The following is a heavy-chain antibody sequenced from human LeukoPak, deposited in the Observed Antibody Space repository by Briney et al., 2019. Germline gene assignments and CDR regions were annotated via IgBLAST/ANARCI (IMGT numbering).Heavy chain of an antibody. J-gene: IGHJ5*02. V-gene: IGHV1-8*01. CDR1: GYTFTSYD. Sequence: ASVKVSCKASGYTFTSYDINWVRQATGQGLEWMGWMNPNSGNTGYAQKFQGRVTMTRNTPIGTAYMELSSLRSEDTAVYYCARGYSINCSSTSCNHYLNWFDPWGQGTLVTVSS. CDR3: ARGYSINCSSTSCNHYLNWFDP. D-gene: IGHD2-2*01. CDR2: MNPNSGNT.